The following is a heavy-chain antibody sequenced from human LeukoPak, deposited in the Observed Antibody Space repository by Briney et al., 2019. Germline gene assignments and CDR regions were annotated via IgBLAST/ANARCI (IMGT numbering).Heavy chain of an antibody. V-gene: IGHV1-69*13. CDR2: IIPIFGTA. J-gene: IGHJ4*02. CDR3: ARGNDYSNPLG. D-gene: IGHD4-11*01. Sequence: ASVTVSCKASGGTFSSYAISWVRQAPGQGLEWMGGIIPIFGTANYAQKFQGRVTITADESTSTAYMELSSLRSDDTAVYYCARGNDYSNPLGWGQGTLVTVSS. CDR1: GGTFSSYA.